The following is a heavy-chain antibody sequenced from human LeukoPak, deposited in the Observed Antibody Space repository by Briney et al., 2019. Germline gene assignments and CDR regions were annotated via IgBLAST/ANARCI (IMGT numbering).Heavy chain of an antibody. D-gene: IGHD2-2*01. Sequence: ASVKVSCKASGYTFANYYIHRVRQAPEEGLEWMGIINPNGAGASYAQKFQGRVTLTRDTSTSTVYMDLSSLRSEDTAVYYCARRGYCISSSCSLDYWGQGTLVTVSS. CDR3: ARRGYCISSSCSLDY. CDR2: INPNGAGA. J-gene: IGHJ4*02. V-gene: IGHV1-46*01. CDR1: GYTFANYY.